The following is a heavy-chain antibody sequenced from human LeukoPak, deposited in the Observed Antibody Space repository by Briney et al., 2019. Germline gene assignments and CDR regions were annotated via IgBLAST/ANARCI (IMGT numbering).Heavy chain of an antibody. J-gene: IGHJ4*02. V-gene: IGHV4-39*01. Sequence: SETLSLTCTVSGGSISSITYYWGWIRQPPGKGLEWVGHMYYRGNTFYNPSLKSRVTISVDTSKNQFSLKLSSVTAADTAVYYCARHAHRYDYVWGSYRYTSYYFDYWGQGTLVTVSS. CDR2: MYYRGNT. D-gene: IGHD3-16*02. CDR3: ARHAHRYDYVWGSYRYTSYYFDY. CDR1: GGSISSITYY.